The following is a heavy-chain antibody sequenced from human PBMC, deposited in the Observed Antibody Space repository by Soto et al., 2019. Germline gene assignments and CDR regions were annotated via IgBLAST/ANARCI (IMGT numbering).Heavy chain of an antibody. CDR2: ISAYNGNT. J-gene: IGHJ6*02. CDR3: AREKAEPFYYYGMDV. CDR1: GYTFTNFG. D-gene: IGHD6-19*01. V-gene: IGHV1-18*01. Sequence: ASVKVSCKASGYTFTNFGISWVRQAPGQGLEWMGWISAYNGNTNYAQNFQGRVTMTTDTSTSTAYMELRSLRSDDTAVYYCAREKAEPFYYYGMDVWGQGTTVTVSS.